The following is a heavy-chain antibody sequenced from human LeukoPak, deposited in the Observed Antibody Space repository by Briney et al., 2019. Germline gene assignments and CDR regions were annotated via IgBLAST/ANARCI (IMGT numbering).Heavy chain of an antibody. Sequence: GGSLRLPCAASGFTFSSYSMNWVRQAPGKGLEWVSSISSSSSYIYYADSVKGRFTISRDNAKNSLYLQMNSLRAEDTAVYYCARDSTTVVTSFDYWGQGTLVTVSS. CDR1: GFTFSSYS. D-gene: IGHD4-23*01. CDR3: ARDSTTVVTSFDY. V-gene: IGHV3-21*01. CDR2: ISSSSSYI. J-gene: IGHJ4*02.